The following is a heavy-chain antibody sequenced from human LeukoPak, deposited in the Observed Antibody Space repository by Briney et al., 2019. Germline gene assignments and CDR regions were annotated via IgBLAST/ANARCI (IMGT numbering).Heavy chain of an antibody. CDR1: GGSISSSSDY. CDR2: VYYSGTT. J-gene: IGHJ5*02. CDR3: ARVYCTNGVCYNSRGWFDP. V-gene: IGHV4-39*07. Sequence: SETLSLTCTVSGGSISSSSDYWGWIRQPPGKGLEWIGSVYYSGTTYYNPSLKSRVTISVDTSKNQFSLKLSSVTAADTAVYYCARVYCTNGVCYNSRGWFDPWGQGTLVTVSS. D-gene: IGHD2-8*01.